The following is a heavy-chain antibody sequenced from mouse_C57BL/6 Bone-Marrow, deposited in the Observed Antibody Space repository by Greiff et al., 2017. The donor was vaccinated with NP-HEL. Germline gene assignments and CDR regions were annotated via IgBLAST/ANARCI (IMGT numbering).Heavy chain of an antibody. J-gene: IGHJ1*03. D-gene: IGHD1-1*01. CDR2: ISNGGGST. CDR3: ARHYLYYYGSSHWYFDV. CDR1: GFTFSDYY. V-gene: IGHV5-12*01. Sequence: DVKLVESGGGLVQPGGSLKLSCAASGFTFSDYYMYWVRQTPEKRLEWVAYISNGGGSTYYPDTVKGRFTISRDNAKNTLYLQMSRLKSEDTAMYYCARHYLYYYGSSHWYFDVWGTGTTVTVSS.